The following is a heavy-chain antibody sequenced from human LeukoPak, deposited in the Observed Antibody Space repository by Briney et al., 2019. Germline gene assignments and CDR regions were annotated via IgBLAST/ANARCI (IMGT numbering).Heavy chain of an antibody. CDR1: GYTFTSYG. J-gene: IGHJ4*02. CDR3: ARDLRSYGIDY. CDR2: ISAYNGNT. V-gene: IGHV1-18*01. Sequence: GASVKVSCKASGYTFTSYGISWVRQAPGQGLEWMGWISAYNGNTNYAQKLQGRVTMTTDTSTSTAHMELRSLRSDDTAVYYCARDLRSYGIDYWGQGTLVTVSS. D-gene: IGHD5-18*01.